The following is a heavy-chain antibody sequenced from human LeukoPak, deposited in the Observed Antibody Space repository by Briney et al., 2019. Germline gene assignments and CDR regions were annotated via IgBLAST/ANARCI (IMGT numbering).Heavy chain of an antibody. CDR3: ARGAAAGYYYYYYMDV. D-gene: IGHD6-13*01. CDR2: VSAYNGNT. Sequence: EASVKVSCKASGYTFTSYGISWVRQAPGQGLEWMGWVSAYNGNTNYAQKLQGRVTMTTDTSTSTAYMELRSLRSDDTAVYYCARGAAAGYYYYYYMDVWGKGTTVTISS. J-gene: IGHJ6*03. CDR1: GYTFTSYG. V-gene: IGHV1-18*01.